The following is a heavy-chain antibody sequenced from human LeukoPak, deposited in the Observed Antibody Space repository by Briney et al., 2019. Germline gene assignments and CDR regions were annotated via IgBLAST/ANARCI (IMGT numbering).Heavy chain of an antibody. V-gene: IGHV3-7*01. J-gene: IGHJ4*02. CDR1: GFTFSSSW. CDR3: ATEHWGPNS. Sequence: GGSLRLSCAASGFTFSSSWMTWVRQAPGKGLEWLANIKGDGSDKNYVDSVKGRFTISRDNAKNSLFLQMSSLRGEDTALYYCATEHWGPNSWGQGTLVTVSS. D-gene: IGHD3-16*01. CDR2: IKGDGSDK.